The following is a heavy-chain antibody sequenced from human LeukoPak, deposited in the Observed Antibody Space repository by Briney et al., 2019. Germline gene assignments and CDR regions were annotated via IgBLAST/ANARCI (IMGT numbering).Heavy chain of an antibody. CDR1: GYSFSSYW. J-gene: IGHJ5*02. CDR2: RDPTDSYT. V-gene: IGHV5-10-1*01. CDR3: ASSRAGTLKVHNWFDP. Sequence: GESLKISCKGSGYSFSSYWISWVRQMPGKGLEWMGRRDPTDSYTDYSPSFQGHVTISVDRSISTAYLQWSSLKASDTAMYFCASSRAGTLKVHNWFDPWGQGSLVTVSS. D-gene: IGHD6-19*01.